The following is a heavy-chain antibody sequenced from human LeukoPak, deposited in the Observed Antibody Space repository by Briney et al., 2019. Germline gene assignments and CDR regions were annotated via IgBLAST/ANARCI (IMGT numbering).Heavy chain of an antibody. Sequence: PSETLSLTCTVSGGSISSYYWSWIRQPAGKGLEWIGRIYTSGSTNYNPSLKSRVTMSVDTSKNQFSLKLSSVTAADTAVYYCARGRVYYGSGTEHYYYYYMDVWGKGTTVTISS. CDR3: ARGRVYYGSGTEHYYYYYMDV. J-gene: IGHJ6*03. V-gene: IGHV4-4*07. D-gene: IGHD3-10*01. CDR2: IYTSGST. CDR1: GGSISSYY.